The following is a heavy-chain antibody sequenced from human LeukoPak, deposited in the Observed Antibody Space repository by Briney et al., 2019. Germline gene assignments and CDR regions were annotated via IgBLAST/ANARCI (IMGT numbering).Heavy chain of an antibody. J-gene: IGHJ4*02. D-gene: IGHD1-1*01. CDR2: ISAYKGNT. Sequence: ASVKVSCKASGYTFTGYYMHWVRQAPGQGLEWMGWISAYKGNTNYAQKLQGRVIMTTDTSTSTAYMELRSLRSDDTAVYYCARGFGLEEYGPTFDYWGQGTLVTVSS. V-gene: IGHV1-18*04. CDR1: GYTFTGYY. CDR3: ARGFGLEEYGPTFDY.